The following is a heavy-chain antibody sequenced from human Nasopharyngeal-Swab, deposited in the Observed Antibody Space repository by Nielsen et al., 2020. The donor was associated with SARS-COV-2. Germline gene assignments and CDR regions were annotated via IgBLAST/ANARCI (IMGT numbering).Heavy chain of an antibody. V-gene: IGHV3-30-3*01. CDR2: ISYDGSSN. Sequence: GESLKISCAASGFIFSTYAMHWVRQAPGKGLEWVALISYDGSSNYYAHSVKGRFTISRDNSKNTLYLQMNSLRGEDTAVYYCARPARRGLNWFDPWGQGTPVTVSS. J-gene: IGHJ5*02. CDR1: GFIFSTYA. CDR3: ARPARRGLNWFDP. D-gene: IGHD3-22*01.